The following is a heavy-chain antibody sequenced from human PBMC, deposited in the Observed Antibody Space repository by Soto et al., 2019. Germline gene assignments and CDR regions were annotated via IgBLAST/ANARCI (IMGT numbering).Heavy chain of an antibody. CDR2: IDYNEINQ. D-gene: IGHD2-2*01. J-gene: IGHJ4*02. Sequence: GGSLRLSCAASGFNFSTFAMNWVRQAPGKGPEWVAGIDYNEINQYYIDPVKGRFTISRDQSKNTLYLQMNSLRAEDTAVYYCARDFCPVPTCYDLWGQGVLVTVSS. V-gene: IGHV3-33*08. CDR3: ARDFCPVPTCYDL. CDR1: GFNFSTFA.